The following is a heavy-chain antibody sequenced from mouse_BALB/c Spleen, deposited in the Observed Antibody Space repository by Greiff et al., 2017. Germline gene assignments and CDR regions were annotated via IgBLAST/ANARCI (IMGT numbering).Heavy chain of an antibody. CDR1: GFSLTSYG. CDR3: ARDRHYYGSLYAMDY. CDR2: IWAGGST. J-gene: IGHJ4*01. Sequence: VQLQQSGPGLVAPSQSLSITCTVSGFSLTSYGVHWVRQPPGKGLEWLGVIWAGGSTNYNSALMSRLSISKDNSKSQVFLKMNSLQTDDTAMYYCARDRHYYGSLYAMDYWGQGTSVTVSS. D-gene: IGHD1-1*01. V-gene: IGHV2-9*02.